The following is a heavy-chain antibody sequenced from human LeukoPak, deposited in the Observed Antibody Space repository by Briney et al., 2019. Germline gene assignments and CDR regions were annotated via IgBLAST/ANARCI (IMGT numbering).Heavy chain of an antibody. CDR3: ARASSWSHAFDI. D-gene: IGHD6-13*01. Sequence: GASVKVSCKASGYTFTSNYIHWVRQAPGQGLEWMGGIIPIFGTANYAQKFQGRVTITADESTSTAYMELSSLRSEDTAVYYCARASSWSHAFDIWGQGTMVTVSS. CDR2: IIPIFGTA. CDR1: GYTFTSNY. V-gene: IGHV1-69*13. J-gene: IGHJ3*02.